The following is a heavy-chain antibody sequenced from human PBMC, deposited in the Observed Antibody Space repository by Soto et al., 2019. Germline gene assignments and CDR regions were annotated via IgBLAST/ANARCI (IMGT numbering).Heavy chain of an antibody. CDR3: XCPWMGVVREDPYDRYHRLDV. Sequence: GESLQISCKGSGYSFTSYWISWVRQMPGKGLEWMGRIDPSDSYTNYSPSFQGHVTISADKSISTAYLQWSSLKASDTAMYYCXCPWMGVVREDPYDRYHRLDVWGQGTTVTVSS. CDR1: GYSFTSYW. CDR2: IDPSDSYT. D-gene: IGHD2-15*01. J-gene: IGHJ6*02. V-gene: IGHV5-10-1*01.